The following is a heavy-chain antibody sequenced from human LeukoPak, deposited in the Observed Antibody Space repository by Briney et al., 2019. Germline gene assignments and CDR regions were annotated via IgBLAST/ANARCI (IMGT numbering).Heavy chain of an antibody. J-gene: IGHJ2*01. Sequence: GGSLRLSCAASGFTFSSYGMHWVRQAPGKGLEWVAFIRYDGSNKYYADSVKGRFTISRDNSKSTLYLQMNSLRAEDTAVYYCAKDAVPAAIAWYFDLWGRGALVTVSS. CDR2: IRYDGSNK. CDR1: GFTFSSYG. CDR3: AKDAVPAAIAWYFDL. V-gene: IGHV3-30*02. D-gene: IGHD2-2*01.